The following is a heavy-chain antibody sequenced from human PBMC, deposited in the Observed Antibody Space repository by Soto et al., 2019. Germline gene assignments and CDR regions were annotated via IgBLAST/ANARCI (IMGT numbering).Heavy chain of an antibody. V-gene: IGHV4-59*01. CDR2: IYYSGST. CDR3: QGGEGLRGCRPVFAFLLNRSSDL. Sequence: GKGLEWIGYIYYSGSTNYTPSLKSRVTISVDTSKNQFSLKLSSVTAADTAVFFFQGGEGLRGCRPVFAFLLNRSSDL. D-gene: IGHD3-10*01. J-gene: IGHJ2*01.